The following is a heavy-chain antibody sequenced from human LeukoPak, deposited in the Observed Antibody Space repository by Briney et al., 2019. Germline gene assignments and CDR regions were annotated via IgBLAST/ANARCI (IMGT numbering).Heavy chain of an antibody. CDR2: ISSSSSTI. Sequence: GGSLRLSCAASGFTFSSYSMNWIRQAAGKGLEWVSYISSSSSTIYYADSVKGRFTISRDNAKNSLYLQMNSLRAEDTAVYYCARDLIAAAAPTSDDAFDIWGQGTMVTVSS. J-gene: IGHJ3*02. CDR3: ARDLIAAAAPTSDDAFDI. CDR1: GFTFSSYS. V-gene: IGHV3-48*04. D-gene: IGHD6-13*01.